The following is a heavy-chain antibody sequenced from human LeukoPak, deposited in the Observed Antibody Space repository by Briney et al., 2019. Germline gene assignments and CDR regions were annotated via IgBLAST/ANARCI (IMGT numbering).Heavy chain of an antibody. J-gene: IGHJ4*02. V-gene: IGHV3-74*01. CDR3: ARDRNYDSSGSFGY. Sequence: GGSLRLSCAASGFTFNNYWMHWVRQAPGKRLVWVSRINGDGSSTSYADSVKGRFTISRDNAKNTLYLQMNSLRAEDAAVYYCARDRNYDSSGSFGYWGQGTLVTVSS. D-gene: IGHD3-22*01. CDR1: GFTFNNYW. CDR2: INGDGSST.